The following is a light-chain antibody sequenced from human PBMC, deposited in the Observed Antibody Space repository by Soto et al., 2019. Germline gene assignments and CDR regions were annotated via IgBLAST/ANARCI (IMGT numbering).Light chain of an antibody. CDR2: EVS. CDR3: SSYTSSSTPYWV. J-gene: IGLJ3*02. V-gene: IGLV2-14*01. Sequence: QSALTQPASVSGSPGQSITISCTGTSSDVGGYNYVSWYQQHPGKAPKLVIYEVSNRPSGVSNRFSGSKSGNTASLTISGLQAEDEADYYCSSYTSSSTPYWVFGGGTKLTVL. CDR1: SSDVGGYNY.